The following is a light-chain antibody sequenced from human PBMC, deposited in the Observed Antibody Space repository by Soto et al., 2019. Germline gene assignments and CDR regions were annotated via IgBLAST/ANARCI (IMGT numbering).Light chain of an antibody. V-gene: IGKV1-39*01. CDR2: AAS. J-gene: IGKJ1*01. CDR1: QSISSY. CDR3: QQSYSTPQT. Sequence: DIQMNQSPGSLSASVGDGVTITCRASQSISSYLNWYQQKPGKAPKLLIYAASSLQSGVPSRFSGSGSGTDFTLTISSLQPEDFATYYCQQSYSTPQTFGQGTEVDI.